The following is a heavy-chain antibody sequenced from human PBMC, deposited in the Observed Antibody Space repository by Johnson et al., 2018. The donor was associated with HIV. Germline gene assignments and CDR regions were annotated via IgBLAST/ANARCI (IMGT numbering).Heavy chain of an antibody. CDR3: ARDGRGEQLVDQGDAFDI. V-gene: IGHV3-13*01. D-gene: IGHD6-6*01. Sequence: VQLVESGGDLVQPGRSLRLSCAASGFTFRNHDMHWVRQATGKGLEWVSAIGPTGDTYYPGSVKGRFTISRENAKNSLYLQMNSLRAEDTAVYYCARDGRGEQLVDQGDAFDIWGQGTMVTVSP. J-gene: IGHJ3*02. CDR1: GFTFRNHD. CDR2: IGPTGDT.